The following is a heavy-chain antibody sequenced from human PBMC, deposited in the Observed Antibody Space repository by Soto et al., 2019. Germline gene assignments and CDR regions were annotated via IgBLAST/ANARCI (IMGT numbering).Heavy chain of an antibody. Sequence: QVQLVESGGGVVQPGRSLRLSCAASGFTFDNYGLHWVRKAPGKGLEWLEVISYDGSKKFYADSVTGRFNISRDNSKNTLYLQMNTLIVADTAVYYCAKDLDVVVVVTATRGLDVWGQGTTVTFSS. J-gene: IGHJ6*02. CDR1: GFTFDNYG. CDR2: ISYDGSKK. V-gene: IGHV3-30*18. CDR3: AKDLDVVVVVTATRGLDV. D-gene: IGHD2-15*01.